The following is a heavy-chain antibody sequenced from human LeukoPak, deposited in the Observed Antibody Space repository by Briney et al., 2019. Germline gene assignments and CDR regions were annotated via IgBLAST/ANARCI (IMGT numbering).Heavy chain of an antibody. Sequence: GGSLRLSCAASGFTFSSYAMSWVRQAPGKGLEWVSAISGSGGSTYYADSVKGRFTTSRDNSKNTLYLQMNSLRAEDTAVYYCAKDITMIVVVIDYWGQGTLVTVSS. J-gene: IGHJ4*02. CDR2: ISGSGGST. CDR1: GFTFSSYA. V-gene: IGHV3-23*01. D-gene: IGHD3-22*01. CDR3: AKDITMIVVVIDY.